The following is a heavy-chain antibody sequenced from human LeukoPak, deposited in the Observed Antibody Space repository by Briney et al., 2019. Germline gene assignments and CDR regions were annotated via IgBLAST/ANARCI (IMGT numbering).Heavy chain of an antibody. D-gene: IGHD2-2*01. CDR3: ARRDCSSASCSFDY. Sequence: SETLSLTCTVSGGPIGSYYWSWIRQPPGKGLEWIGYIYYSGSTNYNPSLKSRVTISIDTSKNQSSLKLSSVTAADTAVYYCARRDCSSASCSFDYWGQGTLVTVSS. CDR2: IYYSGST. V-gene: IGHV4-59*01. CDR1: GGPIGSYY. J-gene: IGHJ4*02.